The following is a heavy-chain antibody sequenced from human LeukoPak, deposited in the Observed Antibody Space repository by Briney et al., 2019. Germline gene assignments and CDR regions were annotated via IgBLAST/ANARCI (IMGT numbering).Heavy chain of an antibody. Sequence: SVKVSCKASGGTFSSYAISWVRQAPGQGLEWMGGIIPIFGTANYAQKFLGRVTITADESTSTAYMELSSLRSKDTAVYYCAREPGTGAAFDIWGQGTMVTVSS. J-gene: IGHJ3*02. CDR1: GGTFSSYA. V-gene: IGHV1-69*13. CDR2: IIPIFGTA. D-gene: IGHD1-1*01. CDR3: AREPGTGAAFDI.